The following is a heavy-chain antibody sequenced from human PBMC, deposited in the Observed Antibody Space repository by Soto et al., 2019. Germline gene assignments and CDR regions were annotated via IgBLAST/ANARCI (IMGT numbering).Heavy chain of an antibody. CDR1: GFTFDDYA. J-gene: IGHJ2*01. CDR2: ISWNSDNI. Sequence: SLRLSCAASGFTFDDYAMHWVRQAPGKGLEWVSGISWNSDNIVYADSVKGRFTISRDNAKNSLYLQMNSLRAEDTAVYYCARAPRWFWYFDLWGRGTLVTVSS. CDR3: ARAPRWFWYFDL. V-gene: IGHV3-9*01. D-gene: IGHD2-15*01.